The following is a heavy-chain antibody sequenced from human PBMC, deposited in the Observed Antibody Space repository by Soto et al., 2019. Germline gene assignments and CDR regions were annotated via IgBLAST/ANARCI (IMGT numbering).Heavy chain of an antibody. J-gene: IGHJ4*02. V-gene: IGHV4-39*01. CDR1: GDSFSTSNYY. Sequence: QLHLQESGPGLVKPSETLSLTCTVSGDSFSTSNYYWGWIRQPPGKGLEWNGNIFYGGGTGVTYYNPSLKSRVIISVDTSKHQFALKLRSITAADTAFYFCSRRVGGDSLFDSWGQGKLVTVSS. D-gene: IGHD4-17*01. CDR3: SRRVGGDSLFDS. CDR2: IFYGGGTGVT.